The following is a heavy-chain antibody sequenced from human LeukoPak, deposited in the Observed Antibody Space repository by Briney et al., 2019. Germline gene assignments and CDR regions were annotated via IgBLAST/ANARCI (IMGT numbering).Heavy chain of an antibody. V-gene: IGHV3-48*04. D-gene: IGHD6-13*01. Sequence: GGSLRFYCAASGFTFSSYSMNWVRQAPGKGLEWVSYISSSGSTIYYADSVKGRFTISRDNAKNSLYLQMNSLRAEDTAVYYCARVAAAGPKGGDYWGQGTLVTVSS. J-gene: IGHJ4*02. CDR3: ARVAAAGPKGGDY. CDR1: GFTFSSYS. CDR2: ISSSGSTI.